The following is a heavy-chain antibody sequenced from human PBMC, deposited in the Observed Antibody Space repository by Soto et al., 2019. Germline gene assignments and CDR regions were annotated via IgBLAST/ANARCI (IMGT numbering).Heavy chain of an antibody. CDR2: IYYSGST. CDR3: ARVRSPGHPPYNWFDP. J-gene: IGHJ5*02. V-gene: IGHV4-59*01. Sequence: WETLSLTCTVSGGSISSYYWSWIRQPPGKGLEWIGYIYYSGSTNYNPSLKSRVTISVDTSTNTAYMELRNLISDDTAVYFCARVRSPGHPPYNWFDPWGQGTLVTVSS. CDR1: GGSISSYY.